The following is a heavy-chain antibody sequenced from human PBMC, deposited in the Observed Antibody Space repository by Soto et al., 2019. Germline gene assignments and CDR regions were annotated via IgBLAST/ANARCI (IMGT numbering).Heavy chain of an antibody. CDR1: GYAFTSFG. J-gene: IGHJ6*03. CDR2: TVANNGYT. D-gene: IGHD6-6*01. V-gene: IGHV1-18*01. Sequence: ASVKVSCKASGYAFTSFGISWVRQAPGQGLEWMGWTVANNGYTKYAQNLQGRVTLITDTSTSTAYMELSSLRSEDTAVYYCARDLGRASIAARPSMDVWGKGTTVTVSS. CDR3: ARDLGRASIAARPSMDV.